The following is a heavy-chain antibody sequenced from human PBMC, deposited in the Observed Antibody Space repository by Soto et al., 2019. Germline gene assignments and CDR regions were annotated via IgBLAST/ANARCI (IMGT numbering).Heavy chain of an antibody. CDR2: ISGHNGNT. D-gene: IGHD3-22*01. J-gene: IGHJ4*02. Sequence: GASVKVSRKASGYTFTSYGISWVRQAPGQGPEWMGWISGHNGNTNHPQSLQGRITMTTDTSRNTVYMELRSLRSDDTAVYYCARHRFNYYDNTVYYYFDYWGQGTLVTVSS. CDR3: ARHRFNYYDNTVYYYFDY. CDR1: GYTFTSYG. V-gene: IGHV1-18*04.